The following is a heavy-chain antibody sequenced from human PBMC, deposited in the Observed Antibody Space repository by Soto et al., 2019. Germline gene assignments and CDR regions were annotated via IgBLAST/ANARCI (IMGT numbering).Heavy chain of an antibody. CDR3: TKAYSGSFYYYYDGMDV. CDR1: GFTFDDYA. CDR2: ISWNSGSI. Sequence: EVQLVESGGGLVQPGRSLRLSCAASGFTFDDYAMHWVRQAPGKGLEWVSGISWNSGSIGYADSVKGRFSISRDNAKNSLYLQMNSLRAEDTGLYYCTKAYSGSFYYYYDGMDVWGQGTTVTVSS. D-gene: IGHD6-6*01. J-gene: IGHJ6*02. V-gene: IGHV3-9*01.